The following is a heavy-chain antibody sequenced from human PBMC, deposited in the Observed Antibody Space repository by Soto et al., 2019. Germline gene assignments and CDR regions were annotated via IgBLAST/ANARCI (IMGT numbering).Heavy chain of an antibody. CDR1: GFTFRSYG. V-gene: IGHV3-30*18. D-gene: IGHD5-18*01. CDR3: AKGEDTAIYYYGMDV. CDR2: ISYDGSNK. J-gene: IGHJ6*02. Sequence: GGSLRLSCAASGFTFRSYGMHWVRQAPGKGLEWVAVISYDGSNKYYADSVKGRFTISRDNSKNTLYLQMNSLRAEDTAVYYCAKGEDTAIYYYGMDVWGQGTTVTVSS.